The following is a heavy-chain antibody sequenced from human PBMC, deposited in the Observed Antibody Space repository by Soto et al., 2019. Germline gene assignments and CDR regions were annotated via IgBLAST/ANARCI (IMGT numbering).Heavy chain of an antibody. CDR1: GFTFSNYW. V-gene: IGHV3-7*05. CDR2: IKEDGSEK. J-gene: IGHJ4*02. Sequence: GGSLRLSCAASGFTFSNYWMSWVRQAPGKGLEWVANIKEDGSEKYYVDSLKGRFTISRDNAKNSLYLQMNGLRAEDTAVYYCARGLYYFDYWGQGTLVTVSS. CDR3: ARGLYYFDY.